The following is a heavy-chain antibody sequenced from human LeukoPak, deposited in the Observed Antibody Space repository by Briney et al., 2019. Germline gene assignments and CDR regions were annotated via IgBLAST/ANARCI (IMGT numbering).Heavy chain of an antibody. CDR2: IKEDGSDK. D-gene: IGHD6-13*01. Sequence: GGSLRLSCAASEFTFSRYWMSWVRQAPGKGLEWVANIKEDGSDKYYVDSVKGRFTISRDNAKKSLYLQMNSLRAEDTAVYFCARDEGNYNDYWGQGTLVTVSS. J-gene: IGHJ4*02. V-gene: IGHV3-7*01. CDR3: ARDEGNYNDY. CDR1: EFTFSRYW.